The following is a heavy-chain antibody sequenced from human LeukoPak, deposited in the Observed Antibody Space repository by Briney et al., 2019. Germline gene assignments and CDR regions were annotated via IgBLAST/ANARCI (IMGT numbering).Heavy chain of an antibody. Sequence: SETLSLTCTVSGGSMSPYHWGWIRQPPGKGLEWTGYIYYSGSTNYNPSLNSRVTISVDTSKNQFSLKLSSVTAADTAVYYCARVGGSSDYWGQGTLVTVSS. D-gene: IGHD3-10*01. J-gene: IGHJ4*02. V-gene: IGHV4-59*01. CDR3: ARVGGSSDY. CDR2: IYYSGST. CDR1: GGSMSPYH.